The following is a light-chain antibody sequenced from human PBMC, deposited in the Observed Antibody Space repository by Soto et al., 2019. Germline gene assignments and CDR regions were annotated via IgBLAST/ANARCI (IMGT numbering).Light chain of an antibody. Sequence: DIQMTQSPSSLSASVGDRVTITCRASQGISNYLAWYQQKPGKIPRLLIYAAYTLQSGVPSRFSGSGSGTDFSLTISSLQPEDVATYYCQKYNIAPWTFGQGTKVEIK. CDR3: QKYNIAPWT. CDR1: QGISNY. CDR2: AAY. V-gene: IGKV1-27*01. J-gene: IGKJ1*01.